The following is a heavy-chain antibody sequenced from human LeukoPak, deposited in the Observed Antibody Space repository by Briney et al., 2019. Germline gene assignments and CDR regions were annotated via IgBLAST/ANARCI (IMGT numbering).Heavy chain of an antibody. CDR3: ARSASGPRRSSSWYFDY. CDR1: GFTFTSYS. Sequence: PGGSLRLSCAASGFTFTSYSMTWVRQTPGKGLEWLSYISGPSNRILKHYADSVKGRFTISRDNAENSVYLQMNSLREEDTAVYYCARSASGPRRSSSWYFDYWGQGTLVTVSS. V-gene: IGHV3-48*02. CDR2: ISGPSNRILK. D-gene: IGHD6-13*01. J-gene: IGHJ4*02.